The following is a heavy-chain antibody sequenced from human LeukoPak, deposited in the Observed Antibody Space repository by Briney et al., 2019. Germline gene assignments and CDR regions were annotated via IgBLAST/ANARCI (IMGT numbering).Heavy chain of an antibody. CDR3: ARGEERANYYYYYGMDV. J-gene: IGHJ6*02. V-gene: IGHV1-18*01. Sequence: ASVKVSCKASGYTFTSYGIRWVRQAPGQGLEWMGWISAYNGNTNYAQKLQGRVTMTTDTSTSTAYMELRSLRSDDTAVYYCARGEERANYYYYYGMDVWGQGTTVTVSS. D-gene: IGHD1-26*01. CDR2: ISAYNGNT. CDR1: GYTFTSYG.